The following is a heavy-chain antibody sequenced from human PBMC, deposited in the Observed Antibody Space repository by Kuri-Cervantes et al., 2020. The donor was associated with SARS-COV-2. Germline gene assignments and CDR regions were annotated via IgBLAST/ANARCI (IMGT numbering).Heavy chain of an antibody. CDR2: IKQDGSEK. CDR1: GFTFSSYW. J-gene: IGHJ4*02. Sequence: LSLTCAASGFTFSSYWMSWVRQAPGKGLEWVANIKQDGSEKYYVDSVKGRFTISRDNAKNSLYLQMNSLRAEDTAVYYCARSGSSWYFWERLLFDYWGQGTLVTVSS. CDR3: ARSGSSWYFWERLLFDY. D-gene: IGHD6-13*01. V-gene: IGHV3-7*01.